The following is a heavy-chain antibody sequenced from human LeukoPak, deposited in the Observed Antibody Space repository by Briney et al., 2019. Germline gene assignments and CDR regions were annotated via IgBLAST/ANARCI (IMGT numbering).Heavy chain of an antibody. J-gene: IGHJ4*02. D-gene: IGHD2-15*01. V-gene: IGHV3-30*03. Sequence: QTGGSLRLSCAASGFTFSSYGMHWVRQAPGKGLEWVAVISYDGSNKYYADSVKGRFTISRDNSKNTLYLQMNSLRAEDTAVYYCARDNLVAATPMGDYFDYWGQGTLVTVSS. CDR1: GFTFSSYG. CDR3: ARDNLVAATPMGDYFDY. CDR2: ISYDGSNK.